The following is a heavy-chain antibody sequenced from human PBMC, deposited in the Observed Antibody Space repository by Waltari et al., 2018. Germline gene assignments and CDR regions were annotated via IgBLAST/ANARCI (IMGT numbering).Heavy chain of an antibody. J-gene: IGHJ6*03. D-gene: IGHD3-16*01. CDR3: VKDAWGGNYYFFYLDA. V-gene: IGHV3-9*01. CDR2: ISWNNVNI. Sequence: EVQLVESGGGLVQPGRSLRLSCAGAGFAFDDSAMHGVRQAPGKGLEWVSVISWNNVNIDYADSVRGRFTISRDNAKNSLYLEMTGLRPEDTALYYCVKDAWGGNYYFFYLDAWGKGTTVTVSS. CDR1: GFAFDDSA.